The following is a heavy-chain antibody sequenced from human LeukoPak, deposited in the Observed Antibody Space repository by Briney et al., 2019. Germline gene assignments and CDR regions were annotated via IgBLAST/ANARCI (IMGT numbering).Heavy chain of an antibody. D-gene: IGHD2-2*01. Sequence: ASVKVSCKASGYTFTSYYMHWVRQAPGQGLEWMGIINPNGGNTSYAQKFQGRVTMTRDTSTSTVYMELSSLRSEDTAVYYCARDPIGYCSSTSCYGENGMDVWGQGTTVTVSS. J-gene: IGHJ6*02. V-gene: IGHV1-46*01. CDR1: GYTFTSYY. CDR2: INPNGGNT. CDR3: ARDPIGYCSSTSCYGENGMDV.